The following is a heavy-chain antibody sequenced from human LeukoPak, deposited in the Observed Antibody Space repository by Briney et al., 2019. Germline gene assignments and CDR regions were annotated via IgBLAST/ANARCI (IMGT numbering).Heavy chain of an antibody. J-gene: IGHJ4*02. Sequence: SETLSLTCAVYGGSFSGYYWSWIRQPPGKGLEWIGYIYYSGSTNYNPSLKSRVTISVDTSKNQFSLKLSSVTAADTAVYYCASSGSYYFDYRGQGTLVTVSS. D-gene: IGHD1-26*01. CDR3: ASSGSYYFDY. V-gene: IGHV4-59*01. CDR1: GGSFSGYY. CDR2: IYYSGST.